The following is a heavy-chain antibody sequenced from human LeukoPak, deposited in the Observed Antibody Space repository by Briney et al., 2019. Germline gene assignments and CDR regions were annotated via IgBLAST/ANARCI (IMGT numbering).Heavy chain of an antibody. CDR1: GLTFSNYA. J-gene: IGHJ4*02. CDR3: AREATLLRKQWLAY. CDR2: IDQSGGYI. V-gene: IGHV3-23*01. D-gene: IGHD6-19*01. Sequence: GGSLRLSCTASGLTFSNYAMSWVRQAPAKGLEWVAGIDQSGGYIHYADSVKGRFTISRDNSKNTLYLQMNSLRAEDTAVYYCAREATLLRKQWLAYWGQGSLVTVSS.